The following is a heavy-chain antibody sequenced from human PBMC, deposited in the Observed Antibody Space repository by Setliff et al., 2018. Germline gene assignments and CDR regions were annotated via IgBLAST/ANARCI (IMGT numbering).Heavy chain of an antibody. Sequence: PSETLSLTCTVSGGSISPYFWSWIRQAPGKGLEWIGTAHQSGTTFYNPSLKGRVTMSVDTSKSQFSLKLNSVTATDTAVYYCARQPTGTYQWTFDSWGQGTLVTVSS. CDR3: ARQPTGTYQWTFDS. CDR2: AHQSGTT. V-gene: IGHV4-59*08. D-gene: IGHD1-26*01. J-gene: IGHJ4*02. CDR1: GGSISPYF.